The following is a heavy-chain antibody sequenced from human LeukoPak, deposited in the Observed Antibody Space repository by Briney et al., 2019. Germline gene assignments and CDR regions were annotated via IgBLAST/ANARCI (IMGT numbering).Heavy chain of an antibody. Sequence: NPSETLSLTCTVSGGSISSSTYYWGWIRQPPGKGLEWIGSIYYTGSTYYNPSLKSRVTISVDTSKNQFSLKLSSVTAADTAVYYCAMGDYYYMDVWGKGTTVTVSS. J-gene: IGHJ6*03. CDR1: GGSISSSTYY. V-gene: IGHV4-39*07. CDR2: IYYTGST. CDR3: AMGDYYYMDV. D-gene: IGHD3-16*01.